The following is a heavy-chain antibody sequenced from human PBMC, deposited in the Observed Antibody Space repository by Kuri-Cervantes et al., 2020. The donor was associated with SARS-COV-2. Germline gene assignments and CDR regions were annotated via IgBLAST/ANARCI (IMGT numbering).Heavy chain of an antibody. CDR2: ISAYNGNT. J-gene: IGHJ4*02. V-gene: IGHV1-18*04. Sequence: ASVKVSCKASGYTFTGYYMHWVRQAPGQGLEWMGWISAYNGNTNYAQKLQGRVTMTEDTSTDTAYMELSSLRSEDTAVYYCAGGSLPSHRYFDYWGQGTLVTVSS. D-gene: IGHD1-26*01. CDR1: GYTFTGYY. CDR3: AGGSLPSHRYFDY.